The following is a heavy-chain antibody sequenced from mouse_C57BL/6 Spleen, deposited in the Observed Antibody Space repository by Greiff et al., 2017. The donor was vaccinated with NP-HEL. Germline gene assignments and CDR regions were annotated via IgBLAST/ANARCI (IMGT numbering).Heavy chain of an antibody. Sequence: DVMLVESGGGLVQPGGSLSLSCAASGFTFTDYYMSWVRQPPGKALEWLGFIRHKANGYTTEYSASVKGRFTISRDNSPRILYLQMNALGAKDSATYYCARWRLRPPYAMDYWGQGTSVTVSS. CDR1: GFTFTDYY. J-gene: IGHJ4*01. D-gene: IGHD2-4*01. V-gene: IGHV7-3*01. CDR2: IRHKANGYTT. CDR3: ARWRLRPPYAMDY.